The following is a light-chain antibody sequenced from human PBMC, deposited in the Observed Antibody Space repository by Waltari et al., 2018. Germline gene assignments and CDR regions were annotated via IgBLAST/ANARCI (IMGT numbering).Light chain of an antibody. V-gene: IGKV3-20*01. CDR2: HTS. CDR1: QGVGKY. J-gene: IGKJ1*01. CDR3: QKYDCLPAT. Sequence: EIVLTQSPGTLSLSPGERATLSCRASQGVGKYLAGYQQRPGQAPRLLLYHTSIRATGIPDRFSGSGYGTDFSLTISRLEPEDFAVYYCQKYDCLPATFGQGTTVEIK.